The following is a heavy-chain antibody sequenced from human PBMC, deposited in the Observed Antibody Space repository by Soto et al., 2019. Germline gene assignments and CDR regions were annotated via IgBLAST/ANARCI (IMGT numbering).Heavy chain of an antibody. CDR2: ISYDGSNK. Sequence: QVQLVESGGGVVQPGRSLRLSCAASGFTFSSYGMHWVRQAPGKGLEWVAVISYDGSNKYYADSVKGRFTISRDNSKNTLYLQMNSLRAEDTAVYYCAKITYNWNDSEIVDYWGQGTLVTVSS. CDR1: GFTFSSYG. V-gene: IGHV3-30*18. CDR3: AKITYNWNDSEIVDY. D-gene: IGHD1-1*01. J-gene: IGHJ4*02.